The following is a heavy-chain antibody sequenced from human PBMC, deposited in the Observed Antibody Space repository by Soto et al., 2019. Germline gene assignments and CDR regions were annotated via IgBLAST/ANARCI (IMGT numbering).Heavy chain of an antibody. CDR1: GGSLSGYY. D-gene: IGHD6-19*01. CDR2: IFYSGNT. CDR3: ARVVATVSGKGYDY. Sequence: SETLSLTCTVSGGSLSGYYWSWIRQSPGKGLEWIACIFYSGNTYHNPALKSRVTISVDTSKNQFSLRLSSVTAADTAVYYCARVVATVSGKGYDYWGQGTLVTVSS. J-gene: IGHJ4*02. V-gene: IGHV4-59*08.